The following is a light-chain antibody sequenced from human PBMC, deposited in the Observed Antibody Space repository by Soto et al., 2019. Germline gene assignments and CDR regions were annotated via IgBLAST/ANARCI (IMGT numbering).Light chain of an antibody. Sequence: IEVTQSPSSLAASVGDRVTITCRASQTIGTYLNWYRHKSGAAPELLIYDASTLQSGVPSRFRGGASGTDFTLTISSLQPEDFATYYCQQSYSTPRAFGQGTRLEIK. CDR3: QQSYSTPRA. CDR2: DAS. J-gene: IGKJ5*01. V-gene: IGKV1-39*01. CDR1: QTIGTY.